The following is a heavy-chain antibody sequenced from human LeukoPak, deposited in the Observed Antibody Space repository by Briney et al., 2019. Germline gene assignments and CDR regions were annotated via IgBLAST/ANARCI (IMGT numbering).Heavy chain of an antibody. CDR3: ARVKSGYSYGSLDN. CDR1: GFTVSGNY. J-gene: IGHJ4*02. CDR2: IHIGGST. V-gene: IGHV3-53*01. D-gene: IGHD5-18*01. Sequence: GGSLRLSCAASGFTVSGNYMSWVRQAPGKGLGWGSVIHIGGSTSYADSVKGRFTISRDNSNNTLYLQMDSLRAEDTDVYYCARVKSGYSYGSLDNSGRGTLVTVSS.